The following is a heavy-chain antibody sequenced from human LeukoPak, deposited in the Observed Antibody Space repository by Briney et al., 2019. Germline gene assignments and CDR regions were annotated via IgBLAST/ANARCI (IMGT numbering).Heavy chain of an antibody. CDR3: ARARWQLVPYFDS. Sequence: GASVKVSCKASGYTFTDYYMHWVRQAPGQGLEWMGWINPNSGGTNFAQTFQGRVAMIRDTSISTAYLELGSLRSDDTAVYFCARARWQLVPYFDSWGQGTLVTVSS. J-gene: IGHJ4*02. D-gene: IGHD6-6*01. V-gene: IGHV1-2*02. CDR1: GYTFTDYY. CDR2: INPNSGGT.